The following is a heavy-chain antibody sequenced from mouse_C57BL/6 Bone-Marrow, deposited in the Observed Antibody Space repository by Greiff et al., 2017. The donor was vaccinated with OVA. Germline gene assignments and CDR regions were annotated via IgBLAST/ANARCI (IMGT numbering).Heavy chain of an antibody. CDR1: GFTFSSYG. Sequence: EVNLVESGGDLVKPGGSLKLSCAASGFTFSSYGMSWVRQTPDKRLEWVATISSGGSYTYYPDSVKGRFTISRDNAKNTLYLQMSSLKSEDTAMYYCARHGRDGYYEIYWGQGTTLTVSS. J-gene: IGHJ2*01. CDR2: ISSGGSYT. V-gene: IGHV5-6*01. D-gene: IGHD2-3*01. CDR3: ARHGRDGYYEIY.